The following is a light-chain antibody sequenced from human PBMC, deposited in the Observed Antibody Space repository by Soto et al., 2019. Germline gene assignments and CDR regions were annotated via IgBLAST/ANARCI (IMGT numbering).Light chain of an antibody. CDR1: SSDVGSYNL. Sequence: QSALTQPASVSGSPGQSITISCTGTSSDVGSYNLVSWYQQHPGKAPKLMIYDGSQPPSGVSNRFSASKSGTTASLTISGLQAEDEADYFCCSYAGTHVVFGGGTKLTVL. V-gene: IGLV2-23*01. CDR3: CSYAGTHVV. CDR2: DGS. J-gene: IGLJ2*01.